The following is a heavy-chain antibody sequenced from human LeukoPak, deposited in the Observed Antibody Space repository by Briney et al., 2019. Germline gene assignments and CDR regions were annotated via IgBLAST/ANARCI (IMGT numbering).Heavy chain of an antibody. Sequence: GGSLRLSCAASGFTVSSNYTSWVRQAPGKGLEWVSVIYSGGSTYYADSVKGRFTISRDNSKNTLYLQMNSLRAEDTAVYYCARDRSTYSSGWWGIDYWGQGTLVTVSS. CDR1: GFTVSSNY. CDR3: ARDRSTYSSGWWGIDY. CDR2: IYSGGST. J-gene: IGHJ4*02. D-gene: IGHD6-19*01. V-gene: IGHV3-53*01.